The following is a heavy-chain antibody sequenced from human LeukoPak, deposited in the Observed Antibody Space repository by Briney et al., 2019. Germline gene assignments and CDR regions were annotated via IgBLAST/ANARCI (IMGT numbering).Heavy chain of an antibody. CDR3: ARHIVVVIAQTNWFDP. V-gene: IGHV4-38-2*01. CDR1: GYSISSGYY. D-gene: IGHD2-21*01. CDR2: IYHSGST. J-gene: IGHJ5*02. Sequence: SSETLSLTCAVSGYSISSGYYWGWIRQPPGKGLERIGSIYHSGSTYYNPSLKSRVTIPVDTSKNQFSLKLSSVTAADTAVYYCARHIVVVIAQTNWFDPWGQGTLVTVSS.